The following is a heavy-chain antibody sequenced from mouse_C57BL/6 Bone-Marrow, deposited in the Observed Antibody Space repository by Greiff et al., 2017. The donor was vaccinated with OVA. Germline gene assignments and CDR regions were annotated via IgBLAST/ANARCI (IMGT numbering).Heavy chain of an antibody. CDR3: ARLRRRGYYAMDY. V-gene: IGHV3-8*01. CDR2: ISSSGST. J-gene: IGHJ4*01. Sequence: EVQLQESGPGLAKPSQSLSLTCSATGYSITSDYWNWIRKFPGNKLEYIGYISSSGSTSYNPSLKSRISITRDTSKNQYFLQLNSVTTEDTATDYGARLRRRGYYAMDYWGQGTSVTVSS. D-gene: IGHD2-12*01. CDR1: GYSITSDY.